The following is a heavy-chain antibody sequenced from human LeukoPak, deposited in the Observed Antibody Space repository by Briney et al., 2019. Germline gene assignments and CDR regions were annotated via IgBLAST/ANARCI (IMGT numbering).Heavy chain of an antibody. CDR3: AKVEYDFWSGPYDY. V-gene: IGHV3-43*02. J-gene: IGHJ4*02. CDR2: ISGDGGST. Sequence: GGSLRLSCAASGFTFDDYAMHWVRQAPGKGLEWVSLISGDGGSTYYADSVKGRFTISRDNSKNSLYLHMNSLRTEDNALYYCAKVEYDFWSGPYDYWGQGTMVTVSS. D-gene: IGHD3-3*01. CDR1: GFTFDDYA.